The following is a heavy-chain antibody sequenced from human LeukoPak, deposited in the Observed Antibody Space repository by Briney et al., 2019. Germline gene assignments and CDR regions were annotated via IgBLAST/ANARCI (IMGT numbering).Heavy chain of an antibody. V-gene: IGHV3-53*01. CDR2: IYSGGST. CDR1: GFTVSSNY. CDR3: ARDPPPHYCGGDCYSS. J-gene: IGHJ1*01. Sequence: QPGGSLRLSCAASGFTVSSNYMNWVRQAPGKGLEWVSVIYSGGSTYYADSVKGRFTISRDNSKNTLYLQMNSLRAEDTAVYYCARDPPPHYCGGDCYSSWGQGTLVTVSS. D-gene: IGHD2-21*02.